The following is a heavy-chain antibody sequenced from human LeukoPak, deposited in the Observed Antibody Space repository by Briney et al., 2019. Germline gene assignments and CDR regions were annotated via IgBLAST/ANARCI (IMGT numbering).Heavy chain of an antibody. V-gene: IGHV1-69*04. Sequence: ASVKVSCKASGGTFSSYAISWVRQAPGQGLEWMGRIIPILGIANYAQKFQGRVTITADKSTSTAYMELSSLRSEDTAVYYCASGYSSSWLGPMGYWGQGTLVTVSS. D-gene: IGHD6-13*01. CDR2: IIPILGIA. CDR3: ASGYSSSWLGPMGY. CDR1: GGTFSSYA. J-gene: IGHJ4*02.